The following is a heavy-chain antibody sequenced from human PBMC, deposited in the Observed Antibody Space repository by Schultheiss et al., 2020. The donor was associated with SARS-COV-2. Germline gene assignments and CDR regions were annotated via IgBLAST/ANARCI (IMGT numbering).Heavy chain of an antibody. CDR2: IYYSGST. J-gene: IGHJ3*02. CDR1: GFTFSSYA. V-gene: IGHV4-59*08. CDR3: ARVVTNAFDI. D-gene: IGHD2-21*02. Sequence: ESLKISCAASGFTFSSYAMSWVRQAPGKGLEWIGYIYYSGSTNYNPSLKSRVTISVDTSKNQFSLKLSSVTAADTAVYYCARVVTNAFDIWGQGTMVTVSS.